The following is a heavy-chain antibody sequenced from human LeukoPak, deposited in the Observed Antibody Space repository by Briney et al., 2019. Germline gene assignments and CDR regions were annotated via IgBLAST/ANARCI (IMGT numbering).Heavy chain of an antibody. J-gene: IGHJ4*02. CDR3: ARDEIRYGSGSYCLATDY. D-gene: IGHD3-10*01. V-gene: IGHV1-18*01. CDR2: ISAYNGNT. CDR1: GYTFTGYG. Sequence: GASVKVSCKASGYTFTGYGISWVRQAPGQGLEWMGWISAYNGNTNYAQKLQGRVTMTTDTSTSTAYMELRSLRSDDTAVYYCARDEIRYGSGSYCLATDYWGQGTLVTVSS.